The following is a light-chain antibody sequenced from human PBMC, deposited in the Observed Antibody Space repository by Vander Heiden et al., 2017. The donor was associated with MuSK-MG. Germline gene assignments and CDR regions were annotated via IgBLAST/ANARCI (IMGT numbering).Light chain of an antibody. CDR3: SSRDSSGNHVC. V-gene: IGLV3-19*01. CDR1: SLRSYY. Sequence: SSDLTQDPAVSVALGQTVRITCQGDSLRSYYATWYQQKPGQAPVLVIFGKNNRPSGIPDRFSDSSSGNTASLTITGAQAEDEADYYCSSRDSSGNHVCFGGGTKLTGL. CDR2: GKN. J-gene: IGLJ2*01.